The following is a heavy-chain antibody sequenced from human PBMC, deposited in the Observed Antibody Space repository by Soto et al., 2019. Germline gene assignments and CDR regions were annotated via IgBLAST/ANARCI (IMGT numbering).Heavy chain of an antibody. CDR2: INHSGST. CDR3: ARVGSCSGGSCYSRGYYYYGMDV. CDR1: GGSFSGYY. D-gene: IGHD2-15*01. J-gene: IGHJ6*02. V-gene: IGHV4-34*01. Sequence: SETLSLTCAVYGGSFSGYYWSWIRQPPGKGLEWIGEINHSGSTNYNPSLKSRVTISVDTSKNQFSLKLSSVTAADTAVYYCARVGSCSGGSCYSRGYYYYGMDVWGQGTTVTVPS.